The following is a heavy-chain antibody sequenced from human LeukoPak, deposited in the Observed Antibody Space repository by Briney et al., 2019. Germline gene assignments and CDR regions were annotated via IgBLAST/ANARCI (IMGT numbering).Heavy chain of an antibody. CDR1: GGTSNSHA. CDR2: IIPNLGTT. V-gene: IGHV1-69*04. Sequence: SVKVSCKASGGTSNSHAISWVRQAPGQGLEWMGRIIPNLGTTNRAQNFQDRVTPTADKSTNTAYMELTSLTSDDTAVYYCATTNDGGGYQWGDFFDFWGQGTLVTVSS. CDR3: ATTNDGGGYQWGDFFDF. J-gene: IGHJ4*02. D-gene: IGHD3-22*01.